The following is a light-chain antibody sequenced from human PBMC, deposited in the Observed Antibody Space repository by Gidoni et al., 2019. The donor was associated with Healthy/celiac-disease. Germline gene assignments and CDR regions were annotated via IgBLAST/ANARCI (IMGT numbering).Light chain of an antibody. V-gene: IGKV3-11*01. CDR3: QQRSNWPSIT. CDR1: QSVSSY. Sequence: ELMLTQSPATLSLSPGERATLSCRASQSVSSYLSWYQQQPGQAHRLLIYDASTSATGIPARFSGSGYGTDFTLTISSLEPEACAFYSCQQRSNWPSITFGQGTRLEIK. J-gene: IGKJ5*01. CDR2: DAS.